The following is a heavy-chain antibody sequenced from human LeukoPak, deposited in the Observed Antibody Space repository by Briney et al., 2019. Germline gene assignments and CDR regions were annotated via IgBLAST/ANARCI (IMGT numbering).Heavy chain of an antibody. CDR1: GYTFTGYY. CDR2: INPNSGGT. D-gene: IGHD4-23*01. J-gene: IGHJ2*01. CDR3: ARVHGGHWYLDL. V-gene: IGHV1-2*04. Sequence: ASVKVSCKASGYTFTGYYMHWVRQAPGQGLEWMGWINPNSGGTNYAQKFQGWVTMTRDTSISTAYLELSRLKSDDTAVYYCARVHGGHWYLDLWPGGTGLPLSS.